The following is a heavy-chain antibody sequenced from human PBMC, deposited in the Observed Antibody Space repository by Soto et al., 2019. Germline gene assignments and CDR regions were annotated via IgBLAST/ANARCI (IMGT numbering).Heavy chain of an antibody. J-gene: IGHJ6*02. Sequence: QVQLVQSGAEVKKPGSSVKVSCKASGGTFSSYAISWVRQAPGQGLEWMGGIIPISGTANYAKKFQGRVTITADESTSTAYMELSSLRSEDTAVYYCARSQGSSTSLEIYYYYYYGMDVWGQGTTFTVSS. CDR1: GGTFSSYA. V-gene: IGHV1-69*01. CDR2: IIPISGTA. CDR3: ARSQGSSTSLEIYYYYYYGMDV. D-gene: IGHD2-2*01.